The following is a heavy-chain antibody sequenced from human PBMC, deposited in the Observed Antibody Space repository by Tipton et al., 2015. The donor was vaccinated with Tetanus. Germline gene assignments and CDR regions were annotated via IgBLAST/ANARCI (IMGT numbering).Heavy chain of an antibody. CDR1: GFTFSNYY. Sequence: SLRLSCAASGFTFSNYYMSWIRQAPGKGLEWVSHISSSGHTKYDADSLKGRFTISRDNAKNILYLQMNSLRAEDTAVYFCARGLIDYFDFWGRGTLVTVSS. CDR3: ARGLIDYFDF. V-gene: IGHV3-11*01. J-gene: IGHJ4*02. D-gene: IGHD2-21*01. CDR2: ISSSGHTK.